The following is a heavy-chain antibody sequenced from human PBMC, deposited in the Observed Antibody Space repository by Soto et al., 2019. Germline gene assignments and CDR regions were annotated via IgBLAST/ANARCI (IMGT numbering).Heavy chain of an antibody. CDR1: GASVSTGAYY. Sequence: PSETLSLTCTVSGASVSTGAYYWGWVRQRPGKGLEWVGYIYESGYTYYNTSLKSRLTISLDRSNNQFSLGLTSVTAADTAVYYCVRALRPTAIVYPWFDPWGQGTLVTVSS. V-gene: IGHV4-31*03. D-gene: IGHD5-18*01. CDR2: IYESGYT. J-gene: IGHJ5*02. CDR3: VRALRPTAIVYPWFDP.